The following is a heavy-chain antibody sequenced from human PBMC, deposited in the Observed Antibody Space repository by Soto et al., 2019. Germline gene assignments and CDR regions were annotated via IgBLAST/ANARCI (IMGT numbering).Heavy chain of an antibody. CDR2: ISYDGSNK. J-gene: IGHJ5*02. CDR3: AKDGSDYDFWSGYSANDP. D-gene: IGHD3-3*01. V-gene: IGHV3-30*18. Sequence: PGGSLRLSCAASGFTFSSYGMHWVRQAPGKGLEWVAVISYDGSNKYYADSVKGRFTISRDNSKNTLYLQMNSLRAEDTAVYYCAKDGSDYDFWSGYSANDPWGQGTLVTVSS. CDR1: GFTFSSYG.